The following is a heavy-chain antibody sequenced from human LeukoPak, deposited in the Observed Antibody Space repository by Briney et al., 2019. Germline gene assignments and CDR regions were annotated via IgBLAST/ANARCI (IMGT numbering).Heavy chain of an antibody. CDR2: ISRSSSYI. CDR1: GFTFSSYS. CDR3: ARAGYYYDSSGTEGTDFDY. D-gene: IGHD3-22*01. V-gene: IGHV3-21*01. J-gene: IGHJ4*02. Sequence: PGRSLRLSCAASGFTFSSYSMNCVRQAPGEGLEWVSSISRSSSYIYYADSVKGRFTISRDNAKNSLYLQMNSLRAEDTAVYYCARAGYYYDSSGTEGTDFDYWGQGTLVTVSS.